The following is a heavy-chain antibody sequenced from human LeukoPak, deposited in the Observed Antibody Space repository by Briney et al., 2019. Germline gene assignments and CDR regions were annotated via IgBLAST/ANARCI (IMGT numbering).Heavy chain of an antibody. CDR2: INSDGSST. CDR3: ARGGDSLNFDY. CDR1: GFTFSSYW. V-gene: IGHV3-74*01. Sequence: PGGSLRLSCAASGFTFSSYWMHWVRQARGKGRVWVSRINSDGSSTSYADSVKGRFTISRDNAKNTPYLQMNSLSGEDTAVYYCARGGDSLNFDYWGQGTLVTVSS. D-gene: IGHD3-9*01. J-gene: IGHJ4*02.